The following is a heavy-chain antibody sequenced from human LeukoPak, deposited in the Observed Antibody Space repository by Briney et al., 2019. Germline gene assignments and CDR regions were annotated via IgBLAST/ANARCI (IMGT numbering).Heavy chain of an antibody. CDR2: IYYSGST. V-gene: IGHV4-59*01. Sequence: PSETLSLTCTVSGGSISSYYWSWIRQPPGKGLEWIGYIYYSGSTNYNPSLKSRVTMSVDTSKNQFSLKLSSVTAADTAVYYCATLIAAAGTEYFQHWGQGTLVTVSS. CDR1: GGSISSYY. J-gene: IGHJ1*01. CDR3: ATLIAAAGTEYFQH. D-gene: IGHD6-13*01.